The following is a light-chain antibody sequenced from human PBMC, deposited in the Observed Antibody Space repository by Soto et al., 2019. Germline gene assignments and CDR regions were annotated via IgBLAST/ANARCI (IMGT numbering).Light chain of an antibody. V-gene: IGKV1-8*01. CDR2: SAS. Sequence: AIQLTQSPASVSASPGDRVTITCRASESISGYLAWDPQKPQRAPELVIDSASAVQSGVRSRFSASGFGTDFTLAISGLDVDDFATYHCHQYYSFPPWTFGPGTKVDI. J-gene: IGKJ1*01. CDR1: ESISGY. CDR3: HQYYSFPPWT.